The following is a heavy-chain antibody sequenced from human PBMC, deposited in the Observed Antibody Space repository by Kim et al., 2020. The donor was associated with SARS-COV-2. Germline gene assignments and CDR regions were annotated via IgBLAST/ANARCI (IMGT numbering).Heavy chain of an antibody. J-gene: IGHJ6*03. CDR2: IVFGTERT. D-gene: IGHD2-21*01. V-gene: IGHV1-58*01. Sequence: SVKVSCKASGFTFSGSALQWVREARGQRLEWVGRIVFGTERTQYAQKFQDRVTITWDMSTSTAYMELSSLTSEDTAVYYCAAGAAGGDNYFHLGGWGQG. CDR3: AAGAAGGDNYFHLGG. CDR1: GFTFSGSA.